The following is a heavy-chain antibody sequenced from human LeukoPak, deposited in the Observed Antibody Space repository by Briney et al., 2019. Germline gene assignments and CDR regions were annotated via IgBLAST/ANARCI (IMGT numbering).Heavy chain of an antibody. D-gene: IGHD6-19*01. J-gene: IGHJ6*03. CDR3: AKDHIAVASYYYMDV. CDR2: IRYDGSNK. V-gene: IGHV3-30*02. Sequence: GGSLRLSCAASGFTFSSYGMHWVRQAPGKGLEWVAFIRYDGSNKYYADSVKGRFTISRDNSKNALYLQMNSLRAEDTAVYYCAKDHIAVASYYYMDVWGKGTTVTISS. CDR1: GFTFSSYG.